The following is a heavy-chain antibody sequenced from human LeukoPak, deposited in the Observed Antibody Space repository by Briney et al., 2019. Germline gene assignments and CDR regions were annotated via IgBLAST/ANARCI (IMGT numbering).Heavy chain of an antibody. J-gene: IGHJ3*02. D-gene: IGHD5-18*01. Sequence: GGSLRLSCAASGFTFSGSVKHWVRQAAGKGLEWVGRIRSKRNNYATAYAASVKGRFTISRDDSKNTVYLHMDSLKTEDTALYYCSRLEYSSPLEVALDMWGQGTVVTVSS. CDR3: SRLEYSSPLEVALDM. CDR2: IRSKRNNYAT. V-gene: IGHV3-73*01. CDR1: GFTFSGSV.